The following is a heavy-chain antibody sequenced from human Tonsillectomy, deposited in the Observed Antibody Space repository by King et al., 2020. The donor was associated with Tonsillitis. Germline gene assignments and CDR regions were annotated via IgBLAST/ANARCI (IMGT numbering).Heavy chain of an antibody. CDR2: IYTSGST. Sequence: VQLQESGPGLVKPSETLSLTCTVSGGSISSYYWSWLRQPAGKGLEWIGRIYTSGSTNYNPSLKSRVTMSVDTSKNQFSLKLSSVTAADTAVYYCARVVVRYYYGSGSYYHDAFDIWGQGTMVTVSS. CDR3: ARVVVRYYYGSGSYYHDAFDI. J-gene: IGHJ3*02. D-gene: IGHD3-10*01. V-gene: IGHV4-4*07. CDR1: GGSISSYY.